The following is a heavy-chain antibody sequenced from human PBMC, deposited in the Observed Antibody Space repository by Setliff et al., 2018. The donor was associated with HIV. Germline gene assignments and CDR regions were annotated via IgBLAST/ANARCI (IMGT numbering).Heavy chain of an antibody. CDR2: IIPILGIA. J-gene: IGHJ4*02. CDR1: GYTFTTYY. Sequence: SVKVSCKASGYTFTTYYMHWVRQAPGQGLEWMGGIIPILGIANYAQKFQGRVTITADESTSTAYMELRSLRSEDTALYYCARSEVRGVMTHYFDYWGQGTLVTVSS. D-gene: IGHD3-10*01. V-gene: IGHV1-69*10. CDR3: ARSEVRGVMTHYFDY.